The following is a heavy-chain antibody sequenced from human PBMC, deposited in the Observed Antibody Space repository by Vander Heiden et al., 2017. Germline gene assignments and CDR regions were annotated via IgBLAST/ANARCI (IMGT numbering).Heavy chain of an antibody. CDR1: GGSIDTYY. CDR3: ARGGVGKYSNFDY. CDR2: IYTSGST. Sequence: QVHLQESGPGLVKPSETLSLPCNVSGGSIDTYYWTWIRQSAGKGLEWIGRIYTSGSTNYNPSLKSRVSMSVDTSKRQFSLKLSSVTAADTAVYYCARGGVGKYSNFDYWGQGTLVTVSS. J-gene: IGHJ4*02. D-gene: IGHD2-15*01. V-gene: IGHV4-4*07.